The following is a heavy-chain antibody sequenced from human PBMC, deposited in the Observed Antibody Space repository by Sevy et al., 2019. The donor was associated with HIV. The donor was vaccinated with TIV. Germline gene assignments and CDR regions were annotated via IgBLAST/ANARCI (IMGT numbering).Heavy chain of an antibody. D-gene: IGHD6-19*01. CDR2: ISYDGSNK. V-gene: IGHV3-30*18. J-gene: IGHJ5*02. CDR1: GFTFSSYG. CDR3: AKGGQWLVRDWFDP. Sequence: GGSLRLSCAASGFTFSSYGMHWVRQAPGKGLDWVTVISYDGSNKYYADSGKGRFTISRDNSKNTLYLQMNSLSVEDTAVYYCAKGGQWLVRDWFDPWGQRTLVTVSS.